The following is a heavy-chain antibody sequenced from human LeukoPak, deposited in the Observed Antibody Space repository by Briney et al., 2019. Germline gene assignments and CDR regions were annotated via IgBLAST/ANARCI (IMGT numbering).Heavy chain of an antibody. Sequence: GGSLRLSCAASGFTFSSCAMSWVRQAPGKGLEWVSAISGSGGTTYYADSLRGRFTISRDNSRSTLYLQVNSLKAEDTAVYYCAKCSLSSCYSVSDYWGQGTLVTVSS. V-gene: IGHV3-23*01. CDR3: AKCSLSSCYSVSDY. J-gene: IGHJ4*02. CDR2: ISGSGGTT. CDR1: GFTFSSCA. D-gene: IGHD2-2*01.